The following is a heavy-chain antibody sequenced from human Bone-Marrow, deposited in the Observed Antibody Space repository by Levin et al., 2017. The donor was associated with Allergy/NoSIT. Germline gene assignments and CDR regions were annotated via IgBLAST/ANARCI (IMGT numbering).Heavy chain of an antibody. CDR2: IKKDGSEK. CDR1: GFNFNSYW. J-gene: IGHJ4*02. CDR3: ARIWYTISQMVIVKFFDH. Sequence: GESLKISCVASGFNFNSYWMTWVRQAPGKGLEWVASIKKDGSEKYYVDSVKGRFIISRDNAKNSLYLQMNNLRDEDTAVYYCARIWYTISQMVIVKFFDHWGQGTLVTVSS. V-gene: IGHV3-7*01. D-gene: IGHD3-22*01.